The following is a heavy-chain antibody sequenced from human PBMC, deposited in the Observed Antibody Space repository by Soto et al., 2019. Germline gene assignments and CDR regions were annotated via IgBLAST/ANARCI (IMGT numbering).Heavy chain of an antibody. D-gene: IGHD4-17*01. CDR1: GFSFRTFD. Sequence: QVQLVESGGGVVQSGRSLRLSCAASGFSFRTFDMHWVRQAPGKGLEWVALISNDGSDKYSADSVKGRFTISRDNSKNTLYLQMNSLRAEDTAVYYCAKIYQTTAFDYWGQGTLVTVSS. V-gene: IGHV3-30*18. CDR3: AKIYQTTAFDY. CDR2: ISNDGSDK. J-gene: IGHJ4*02.